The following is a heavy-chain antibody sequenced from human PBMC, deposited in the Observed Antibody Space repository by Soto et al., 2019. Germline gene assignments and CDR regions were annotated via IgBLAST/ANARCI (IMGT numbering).Heavy chain of an antibody. J-gene: IGHJ4*02. Sequence: EVQLLESGGGLVQPGGSLRLSCAASGFTFVNYAMNWVRQAPGKGLEWVATLSGSGTSTYYADSVKGRFTIHRDNSRNTLYLQMNSLRAEDTAVYYCAKGTSNGGWFNPFDYWGQGTLVTVSS. V-gene: IGHV3-23*01. CDR3: AKGTSNGGWFNPFDY. CDR1: GFTFVNYA. D-gene: IGHD6-19*01. CDR2: LSGSGTST.